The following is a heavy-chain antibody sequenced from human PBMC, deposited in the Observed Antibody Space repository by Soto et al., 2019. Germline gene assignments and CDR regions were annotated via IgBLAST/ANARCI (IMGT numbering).Heavy chain of an antibody. V-gene: IGHV5-51*01. CDR1: GDSVTSYW. Sequence: SLTLSGEGCGDSVTSYWICWVRHIPGKGLEWMGIIYPGDSDTRYSPSFQGQVTISADKSISTAYLQWSSLKASDTAMYYCARYSSGSYWSRAFDIWGQGTMVTV. J-gene: IGHJ3*02. CDR2: IYPGDSDT. CDR3: ARYSSGSYWSRAFDI. D-gene: IGHD1-26*01.